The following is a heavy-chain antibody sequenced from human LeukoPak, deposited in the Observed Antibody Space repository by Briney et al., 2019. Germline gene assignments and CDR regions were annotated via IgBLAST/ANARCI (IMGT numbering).Heavy chain of an antibody. D-gene: IGHD4-17*01. CDR1: GGTFTNNYA. V-gene: IGHV1-69*10. Sequence: ASVKVSCTSSGGTFTNNYAISWVRQAPGQGLEWMGGIVPLLGTANSAHRFQGRVTFTADKATHTDYMELSSLRSEDTAIYYCARGDFDADHVDYRTLQYWGQGTLIIVSS. CDR3: ARGDFDADHVDYRTLQY. CDR2: IVPLLGTA. J-gene: IGHJ4*02.